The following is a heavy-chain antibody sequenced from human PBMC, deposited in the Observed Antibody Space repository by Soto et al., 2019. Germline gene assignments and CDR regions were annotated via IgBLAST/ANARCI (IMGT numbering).Heavy chain of an antibody. Sequence: SLRLSCAASGFTFTRYSMNWVRQAPGKGLEWVSSISSTTNYIYYGDSMKGRFTISRDNAKNSLYLEMNSLRAEDTAVYYCARESEDLTSNFDYWGQGTLVTSPQ. CDR3: ARESEDLTSNFDY. CDR1: GFTFTRYS. V-gene: IGHV3-21*06. CDR2: ISSTTNYI. J-gene: IGHJ4*02.